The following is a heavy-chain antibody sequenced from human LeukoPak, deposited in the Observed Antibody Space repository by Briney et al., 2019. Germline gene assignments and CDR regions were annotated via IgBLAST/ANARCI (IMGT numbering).Heavy chain of an antibody. CDR3: ANELGNLWFGRFDY. CDR2: ISYDGSNK. V-gene: IGHV3-30*18. J-gene: IGHJ4*02. D-gene: IGHD3-10*01. Sequence: PGGYLRLYCAASGFTFRSYGMHWVRQAPGKGLEWVAVISYDGSNKYYADSVKGRFTISRDNSKNTLYLQMNSLRAEDTAVYYCANELGNLWFGRFDYWGQGTLVTVSS. CDR1: GFTFRSYG.